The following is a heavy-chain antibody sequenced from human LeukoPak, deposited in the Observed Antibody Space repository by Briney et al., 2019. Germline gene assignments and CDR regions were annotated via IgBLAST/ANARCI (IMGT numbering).Heavy chain of an antibody. V-gene: IGHV1-69*04. Sequence: SVKVSCKASGGTFSSYAISWVRQAPGQGLEWMGRIIPILGIANYAQKFQGRVTITADKSTSTAYMELSSLRSEDTAVYYCARSDYYDSSGYHEDIDYWGQGTLVTVSS. D-gene: IGHD3-22*01. CDR3: ARSDYYDSSGYHEDIDY. CDR1: GGTFSSYA. J-gene: IGHJ4*02. CDR2: IIPILGIA.